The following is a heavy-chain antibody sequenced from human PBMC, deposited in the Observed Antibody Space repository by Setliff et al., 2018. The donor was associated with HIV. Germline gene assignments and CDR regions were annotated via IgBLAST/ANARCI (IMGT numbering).Heavy chain of an antibody. CDR3: ARQERYCTSADCYRYFNY. J-gene: IGHJ4*01. D-gene: IGHD2-2*02. CDR1: GGSISTYY. Sequence: LSLTCTVSGGSISTYYWTWIRQPPGKGLEWIGYIYTSGSTSYNPSLKSRLTISLDTSKNQFSLKLSSVTAADTAVYYCARQERYCTSADCYRYFNYWG. V-gene: IGHV4-4*09. CDR2: IYTSGST.